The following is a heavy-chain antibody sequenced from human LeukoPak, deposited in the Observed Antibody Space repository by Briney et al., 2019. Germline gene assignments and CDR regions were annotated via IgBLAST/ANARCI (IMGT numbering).Heavy chain of an antibody. CDR2: INPNDGYT. V-gene: IGHV1-2*06. CDR1: GYTFTAHY. J-gene: IGHJ4*02. Sequence: ASVRVSCKASGYTFTAHYIHWVRQTPGQGLELMGLINPNDGYTNYAQKFQGRVTMTGDTSISTAYMELNSLTSDDTALYYCARGTMFAFDYWGQGTLVTVSS. CDR3: ARGTMFAFDY. D-gene: IGHD1-14*01.